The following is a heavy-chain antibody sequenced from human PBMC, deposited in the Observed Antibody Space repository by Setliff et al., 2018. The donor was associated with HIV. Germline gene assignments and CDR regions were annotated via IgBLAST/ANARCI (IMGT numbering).Heavy chain of an antibody. V-gene: IGHV4-61*02. Sequence: SETLSLTCSVSGASITSGIYYWAWIRQPAGKGLEFIGRVYFSGSTNYDPSLKSRVTISLDTSKNRFSLNLRSVTAADTAVYYCARGFGSLDPWGKGTLVTVTS. CDR3: ARGFGSLDP. CDR1: GASITSGIYY. CDR2: VYFSGST. J-gene: IGHJ5*02. D-gene: IGHD1-26*01.